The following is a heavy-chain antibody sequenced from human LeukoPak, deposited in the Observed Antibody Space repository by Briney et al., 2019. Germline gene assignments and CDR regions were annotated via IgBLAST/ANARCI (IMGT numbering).Heavy chain of an antibody. CDR2: IYYSGST. CDR1: GGSFSGYY. D-gene: IGHD3-22*01. V-gene: IGHV4-30-4*08. Sequence: SETLSLTCAVYGGSFSGYYWSWIRQPPGKGLEWIGYIYYSGSTYYNPSLKSRVTISVDTSKNQFSLKLSSVTAADTAVYYCARVGWDYDSRPDYFDYWGQGTLATVSS. J-gene: IGHJ4*02. CDR3: ARVGWDYDSRPDYFDY.